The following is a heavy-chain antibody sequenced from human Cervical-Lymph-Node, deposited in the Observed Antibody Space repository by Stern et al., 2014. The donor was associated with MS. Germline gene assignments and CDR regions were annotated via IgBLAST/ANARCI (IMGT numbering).Heavy chain of an antibody. CDR3: AKDYYDSSVNSPTHFDY. Sequence: VQLVQSGGGLVQPGGSLRPSCAASGFPFSSYAMSWVRQAPGKGLEWVSAIGGRDGSTNYADSVKGRFTISRDNSKKTLYLQMNRLRAEDTALYYCAKDYYDSSVNSPTHFDYWGQGTLVTVSS. CDR2: IGGRDGST. D-gene: IGHD3-22*01. CDR1: GFPFSSYA. J-gene: IGHJ4*02. V-gene: IGHV3-23*04.